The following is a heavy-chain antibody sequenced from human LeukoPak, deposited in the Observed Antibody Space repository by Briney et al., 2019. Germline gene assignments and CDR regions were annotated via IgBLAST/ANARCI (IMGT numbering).Heavy chain of an antibody. CDR3: ARAHGSSWYYFDY. Sequence: SETLFLTCAVYGGSFSGYYWSWIRQPPGKGLEWIGEINHSGSTNYNPSLKSRVTISVDTSKNQFSLKLSSVTAADTAVYYCARAHGSSWYYFDYWGQGTLVTVSS. D-gene: IGHD6-13*01. V-gene: IGHV4-34*01. CDR1: GGSFSGYY. J-gene: IGHJ4*02. CDR2: INHSGST.